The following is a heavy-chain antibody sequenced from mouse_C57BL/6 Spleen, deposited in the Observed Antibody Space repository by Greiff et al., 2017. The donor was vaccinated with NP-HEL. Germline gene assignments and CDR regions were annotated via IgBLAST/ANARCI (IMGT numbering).Heavy chain of an antibody. J-gene: IGHJ3*01. V-gene: IGHV5-6*01. Sequence: EVKLVESGGDLVKPGGSLKLSCAASGFTFSSYGMSWVRQTPDKRLEWVATISSGGSYTYYPDSVKGRFTISRDNAKNTLYLQMSSLKSEDTAMYYCASFYYDYPWFAYWGQGTLVTVSA. D-gene: IGHD2-4*01. CDR1: GFTFSSYG. CDR2: ISSGGSYT. CDR3: ASFYYDYPWFAY.